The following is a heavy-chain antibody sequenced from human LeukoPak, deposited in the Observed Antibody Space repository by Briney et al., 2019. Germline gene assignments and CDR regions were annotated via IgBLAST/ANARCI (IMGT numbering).Heavy chain of an antibody. V-gene: IGHV3-64*01. CDR2: ISSNGGGT. J-gene: IGHJ4*02. Sequence: GGSLRLSCAASGFTFSSYAMHWVRQAPGKGLEYVSAISSNGGGTYYANSVKGRFTISRDNSKNTLYLQMGSLRAEDMAVYYCARVIRYYGSGSYYNRLDYWGQGTLVTVSS. CDR1: GFTFSSYA. D-gene: IGHD3-10*01. CDR3: ARVIRYYGSGSYYNRLDY.